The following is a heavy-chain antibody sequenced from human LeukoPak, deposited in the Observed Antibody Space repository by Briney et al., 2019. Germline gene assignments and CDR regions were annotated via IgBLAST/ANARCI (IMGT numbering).Heavy chain of an antibody. CDR2: ISYDGSNE. Sequence: PGRSLRLSCAASGFTFSTYGMHWVRQAPGKGLEWVAVISYDGSNEYYADSVKGRFTISRDNAKNSLYLQMNSLRAEDTALYYCAKAYCSSTSCIRYGMDVWGQGTTVTVSS. CDR3: AKAYCSSTSCIRYGMDV. V-gene: IGHV3-30*18. CDR1: GFTFSTYG. D-gene: IGHD2-2*01. J-gene: IGHJ6*02.